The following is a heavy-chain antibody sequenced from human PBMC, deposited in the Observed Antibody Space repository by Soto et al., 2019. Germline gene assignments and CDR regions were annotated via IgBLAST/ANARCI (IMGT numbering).Heavy chain of an antibody. J-gene: IGHJ6*02. CDR2: ISPYNGRT. CDR3: GRCRTDSYAMDV. V-gene: IGHV1-18*01. CDR1: GYSFASYG. D-gene: IGHD5-18*01. Sequence: QVHLVQSGSDVEKPGASVKVSCKASGYSFASYGIAWVRQVPGQGPEWMGWISPYNGRTNYAQSVKGRVVMTTDISTNTVYLELRGLRSDDSAIYYCGRCRTDSYAMDVWGQGTTVTVSS.